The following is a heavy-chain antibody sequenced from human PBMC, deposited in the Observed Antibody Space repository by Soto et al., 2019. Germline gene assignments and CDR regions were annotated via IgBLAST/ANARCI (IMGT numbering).Heavy chain of an antibody. Sequence: QITLKESGPTLVKPTQTLTLTCTFSGFSLSTSGVGVGWIRQPPGKALEWLALSYWDDDKRYSPSLKSRLTIPKDTSKNQVVLTMTNMDPVDTATYYCEHSDVAVAGTGFDYWGQGTLVTVSS. D-gene: IGHD6-19*01. CDR2: SYWDDDK. CDR3: EHSDVAVAGTGFDY. CDR1: GFSLSTSGVG. J-gene: IGHJ4*02. V-gene: IGHV2-5*02.